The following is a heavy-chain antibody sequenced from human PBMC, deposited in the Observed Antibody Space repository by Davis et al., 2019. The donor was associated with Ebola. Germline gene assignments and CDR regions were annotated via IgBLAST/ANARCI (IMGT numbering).Heavy chain of an antibody. CDR3: ARGSAVTTFLVAH. Sequence: SCAASGFTFSSYAMSWVRQAPGKGLEWVSAISGSGGSTYYADSVKGRFTISRDNAKNSLYLQMNSLRAEDTAVYYCARGSAVTTFLVAHWGQGTLVTVSS. J-gene: IGHJ1*01. V-gene: IGHV3-23*01. CDR1: GFTFSSYA. D-gene: IGHD4-17*01. CDR2: ISGSGGST.